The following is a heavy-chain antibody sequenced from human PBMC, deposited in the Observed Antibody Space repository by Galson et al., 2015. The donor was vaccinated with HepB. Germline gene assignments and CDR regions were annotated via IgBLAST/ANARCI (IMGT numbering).Heavy chain of an antibody. CDR3: ARADSDISGYSVIYAFDM. CDR1: GFTFNTHA. CDR2: ISSRSSHI. D-gene: IGHD3-22*01. Sequence: SLRLSCAGSGFTFNTHAMNWVRQAPGKGLEWVSSISSRSSHIYYAESVKGRFTISRDNAKNSLYLQVNSLRAEDTAVYYCARADSDISGYSVIYAFDMWGQGTMVTVSS. J-gene: IGHJ3*02. V-gene: IGHV3-21*01.